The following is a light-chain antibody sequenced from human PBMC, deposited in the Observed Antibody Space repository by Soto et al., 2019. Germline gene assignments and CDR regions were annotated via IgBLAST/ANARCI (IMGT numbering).Light chain of an antibody. Sequence: QSALTQPASVSGSPGQSITISCTGTSSDVGGGNYVSWYQKQPGKAPKLMIYDVTNRPSGLSYRFSGSKSGNTASLTISGLQADDEADYYCSSYTNTYTLIFGGGTQLTVL. CDR1: SSDVGGGNY. J-gene: IGLJ2*01. V-gene: IGLV2-14*01. CDR2: DVT. CDR3: SSYTNTYTLI.